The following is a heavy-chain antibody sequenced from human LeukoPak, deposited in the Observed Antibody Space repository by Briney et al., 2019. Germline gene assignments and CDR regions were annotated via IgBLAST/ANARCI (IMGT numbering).Heavy chain of an antibody. Sequence: GGSLRLSCAASGFTFDDYAMHWVRQAPGKGLEWVSGISWNSGSIGYADSVKGRFTISRDNTKNSLYLQMNSLRAEDTAVYYCARLLDGSWPYYYYGMDVWGQGTTVTVSS. CDR3: ARLLDGSWPYYYYGMDV. J-gene: IGHJ6*02. CDR1: GFTFDDYA. CDR2: ISWNSGSI. V-gene: IGHV3-9*01. D-gene: IGHD6-13*01.